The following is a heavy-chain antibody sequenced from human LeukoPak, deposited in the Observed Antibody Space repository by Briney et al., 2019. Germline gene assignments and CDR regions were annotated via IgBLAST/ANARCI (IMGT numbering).Heavy chain of an antibody. V-gene: IGHV3-23*01. J-gene: IGHJ4*02. CDR3: AMDHYYDSSGYYSYYFDY. D-gene: IGHD3-22*01. CDR1: GFTFSSYA. CDR2: ISGSGGST. Sequence: PGGSLRLSCAASGFTFSSYAMGWVRQAPGKGLEWVSAISGSGGSTYYADSVKGRFTISRDNSKNTLYLQMNSLRAEDTAVYYCAMDHYYDSSGYYSYYFDYWGQGSLVTVSS.